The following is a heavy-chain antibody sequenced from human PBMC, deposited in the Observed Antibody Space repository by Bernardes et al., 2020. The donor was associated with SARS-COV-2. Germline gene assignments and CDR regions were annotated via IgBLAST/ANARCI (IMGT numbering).Heavy chain of an antibody. CDR3: ARHLGGSFISPWGY. J-gene: IGHJ4*02. CDR2: ISPGDSGT. D-gene: IGHD3-16*01. Sequence: ESLKISCKASGYSFTTYWIGWVRQTPGKGLEWLGIISPGDSGTRYNPSFQGQVTISVDKSVDTAYLQWNSLRASDSAIYYCARHLGGSFISPWGYWGQGTLVSVSS. V-gene: IGHV5-51*01. CDR1: GYSFTTYW.